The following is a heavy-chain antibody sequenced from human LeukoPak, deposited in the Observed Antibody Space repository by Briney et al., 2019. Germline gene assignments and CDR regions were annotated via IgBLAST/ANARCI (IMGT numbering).Heavy chain of an antibody. V-gene: IGHV3-11*01. J-gene: IGHJ6*03. CDR1: GFTFSDYY. D-gene: IGHD3-10*01. CDR3: ASGSGSYRTPYYYMDV. Sequence: PGGSLRLSCAASGFTFSDYYMSWIRQAPGKGLEWVSYISSSGTTIYYADSVKGRFTSSRDNAKNSLYLQMNSLRAEDTAMYYCASGSGSYRTPYYYMDVWGTGTTVTVSS. CDR2: ISSSGTTI.